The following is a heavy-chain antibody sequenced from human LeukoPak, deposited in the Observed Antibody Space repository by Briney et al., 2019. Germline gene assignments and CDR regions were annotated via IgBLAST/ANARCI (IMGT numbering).Heavy chain of an antibody. J-gene: IGHJ4*02. Sequence: GGSLRLSCAASGFTFSSYWMNWVRRAPGKGLEWVAFIRYDGSNKYYADSVKGRFTISRDNSKNTLYLQMNSLRAEDTAVYYCAKPFALKWLRYYFDYWRQGNLVRVFS. D-gene: IGHD5-12*01. CDR2: IRYDGSNK. CDR3: AKPFALKWLRYYFDY. V-gene: IGHV3-30*02. CDR1: GFTFSSYW.